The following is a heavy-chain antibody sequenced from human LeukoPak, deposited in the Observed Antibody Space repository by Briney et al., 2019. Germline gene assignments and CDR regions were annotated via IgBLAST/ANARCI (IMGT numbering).Heavy chain of an antibody. CDR2: IHYSGST. V-gene: IGHV4-59*08. D-gene: IGHD3-3*01. CDR3: ARRSSGRPVDY. J-gene: IGHJ4*02. Sequence: SETLSLTCTVSGGSISSYFWAWIRRPPGKGLEWIGYIHYSGSTSYNPSLNSRVTISLDTSKNQFSLKLSSVTAADTAVYYCARRSSGRPVDYWGQGTLVTVSS. CDR1: GGSISSYF.